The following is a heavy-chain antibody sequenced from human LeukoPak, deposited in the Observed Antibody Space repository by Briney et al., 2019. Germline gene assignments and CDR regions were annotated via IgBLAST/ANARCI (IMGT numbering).Heavy chain of an antibody. CDR3: ARGWRLLGGYSYGYFDY. CDR2: INHSGST. D-gene: IGHD5-18*01. J-gene: IGHJ4*01. Sequence: SETLSLTCAVYGGSFSGYYWSWIRQPPGKGLEWIGEINHSGSTNYNPSLKSRVTISVDTSKNQFSLKLSSVTAADTAVYYCARGWRLLGGYSYGYFDYWGQEPWSPSPQ. CDR1: GGSFSGYY. V-gene: IGHV4-34*01.